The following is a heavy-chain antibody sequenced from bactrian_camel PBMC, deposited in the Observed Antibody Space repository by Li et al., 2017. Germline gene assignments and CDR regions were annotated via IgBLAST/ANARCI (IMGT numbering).Heavy chain of an antibody. CDR1: GEGVYNSAC. J-gene: IGHJ4*01. Sequence: HVQLVESGGGSVQPGGSLKLSCVASGEGVYNSACMGRFRQAPGQKREAVAALYTAGDSTFYADSVKGRFTISQDNAKKTLYLDINNLKPDDTGVYYCAAGWGIRPRIATLDSYDCLIFRRGEPKYRGQGTQVTVS. CDR3: AAGWGIRPRIATLDSYDCLIFRRGEPKY. CDR2: LYTAGDST. V-gene: IGHV3S54*01. D-gene: IGHD4*01.